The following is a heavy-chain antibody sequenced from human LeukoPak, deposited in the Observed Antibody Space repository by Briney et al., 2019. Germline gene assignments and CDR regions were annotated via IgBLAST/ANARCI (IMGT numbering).Heavy chain of an antibody. CDR1: GFTFSSYS. CDR2: VSYDGSNK. Sequence: GGSLRLTCAASGFTFSSYSMNWVRQAPGKGLEWVAVVSYDGSNKYYADSVKGRFTISRDNSKNTLYLQVNSLRAEDTAVYYCARAAEWELHYFDYWGQGILVTVSS. CDR3: ARAAEWELHYFDY. D-gene: IGHD1-26*01. J-gene: IGHJ4*02. V-gene: IGHV3-30*03.